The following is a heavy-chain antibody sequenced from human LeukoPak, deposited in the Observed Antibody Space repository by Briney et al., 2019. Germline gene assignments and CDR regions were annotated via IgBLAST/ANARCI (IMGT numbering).Heavy chain of an antibody. Sequence: SVKVSCKASGGTFSSYAISWVRQAPGQGLEWMGGIIPIFGTANYAQKFRGRVTITADESTSTAYMELSSLRSEDTAVYYCARDRGRGIAAAGTIMCYYGMDVWGQGTTVTVSS. V-gene: IGHV1-69*13. D-gene: IGHD6-13*01. CDR1: GGTFSSYA. J-gene: IGHJ6*02. CDR2: IIPIFGTA. CDR3: ARDRGRGIAAAGTIMCYYGMDV.